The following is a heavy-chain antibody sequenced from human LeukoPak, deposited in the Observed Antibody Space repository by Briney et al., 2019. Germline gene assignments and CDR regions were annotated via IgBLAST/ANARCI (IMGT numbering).Heavy chain of an antibody. V-gene: IGHV4-59*01. CDR1: GGSISSYY. CDR2: IYYSGST. D-gene: IGHD3-9*01. Sequence: PSETLSLTCTVSGGSISSYYWSWIRQPPGKGLEWIGYIYYSGSTNYNPSLKSRVTISVDTSKNRFSLKLSSVTAADTAVYYCAGSPDYDILTELDYWGQGTLVTVSS. CDR3: AGSPDYDILTELDY. J-gene: IGHJ4*02.